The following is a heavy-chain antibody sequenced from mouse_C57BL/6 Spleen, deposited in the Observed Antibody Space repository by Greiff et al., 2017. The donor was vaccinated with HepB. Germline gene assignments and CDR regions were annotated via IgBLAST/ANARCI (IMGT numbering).Heavy chain of an antibody. D-gene: IGHD1-1*01. CDR2: IDPETGGT. V-gene: IGHV1-15*01. CDR1: GYTFTDYE. Sequence: VQLVESGAELVRPGASVTLSCKASGYTFTDYEMHWVKQTPVHGLEWIGAIDPETGGTAYNQKFKGKAILTADKSSSTAYMELRSLTSEDSAVYYCTSYYGSSYGFAYWGQGTLVTVSA. CDR3: TSYYGSSYGFAY. J-gene: IGHJ3*01.